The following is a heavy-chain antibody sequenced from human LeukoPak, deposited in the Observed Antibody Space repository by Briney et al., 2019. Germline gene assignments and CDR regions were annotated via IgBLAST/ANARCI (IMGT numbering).Heavy chain of an antibody. V-gene: IGHV4-39*02. CDR1: GGSISSSSYY. CDR2: IYYSGST. J-gene: IGHJ4*02. D-gene: IGHD6-13*01. Sequence: SETLSLTCTVSGGSISSSSYYWGWIRQPPGKGLEWIGSIYYSGSTYYNPSLKSRVTISVDTSKNQFSLKLSSVTAADTAVYYCARDDGYSSSWSHTFDYWGQGTLVTVSS. CDR3: ARDDGYSSSWSHTFDY.